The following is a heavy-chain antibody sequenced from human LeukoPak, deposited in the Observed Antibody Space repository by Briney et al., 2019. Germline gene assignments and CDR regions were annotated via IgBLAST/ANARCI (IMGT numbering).Heavy chain of an antibody. D-gene: IGHD1-26*01. CDR2: IHYTGST. CDR1: GGSISSGPYF. J-gene: IGHJ4*02. Sequence: PSETLSLTCSVSGGSISSGPYFWSWIRQPPGKGLEWIGYIHYTGSTSHNPTLMSRVTISLDTSKNQFSLKLRSVTAADTAVYYCAKSAVGLTEPVDYWGQGTLVTVSS. V-gene: IGHV4-61*01. CDR3: AKSAVGLTEPVDY.